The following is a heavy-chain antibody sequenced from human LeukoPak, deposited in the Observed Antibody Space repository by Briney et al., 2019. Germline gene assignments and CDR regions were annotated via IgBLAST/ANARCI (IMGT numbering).Heavy chain of an antibody. CDR1: GFSFSSYA. V-gene: IGHV3-30*18. Sequence: PGRSLRLSCAASGFSFSSYAMHRVRQAPGKGLEWVAVISYDGSNKYYADSVKGRFAISRDNSKNTLYLQINSLRAEDTAVYYSAKGLVPVYYYGMDVWGQGTTVTVSS. CDR2: ISYDGSNK. D-gene: IGHD6-19*01. CDR3: AKGLVPVYYYGMDV. J-gene: IGHJ6*02.